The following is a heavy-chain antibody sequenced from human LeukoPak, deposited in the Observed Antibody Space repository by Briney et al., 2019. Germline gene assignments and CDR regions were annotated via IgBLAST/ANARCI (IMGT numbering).Heavy chain of an antibody. J-gene: IGHJ4*02. CDR2: INPSGGST. CDR1: GYTFTSYG. V-gene: IGHV1-46*01. Sequence: ASVKVSCKASGYTFTSYGISWVRQAPGQGLEWMGIINPSGGSTSYAQKFQGRVTMTRDMSTSTVYMELSSLRSEDTAVYYCARVEPVWGSYRDVDYWGQGTLVTVSS. CDR3: ARVEPVWGSYRDVDY. D-gene: IGHD3-16*02.